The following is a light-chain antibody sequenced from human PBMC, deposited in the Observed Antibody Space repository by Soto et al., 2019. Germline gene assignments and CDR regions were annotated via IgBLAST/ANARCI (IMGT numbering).Light chain of an antibody. Sequence: QSALTQPASVSGSPGQSITISCTGTSSDVGGYNFVSWYQQHPGKAPKLVIYEVSNRPSGFSNRFSGSKSGNMASLTISGLQADDEADYYCSSYTSSSTPYVVFGGGTKLTVL. V-gene: IGLV2-14*01. CDR1: SSDVGGYNF. J-gene: IGLJ2*01. CDR3: SSYTSSSTPYVV. CDR2: EVS.